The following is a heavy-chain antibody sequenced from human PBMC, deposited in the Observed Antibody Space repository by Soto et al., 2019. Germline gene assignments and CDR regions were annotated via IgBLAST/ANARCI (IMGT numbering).Heavy chain of an antibody. V-gene: IGHV6-1*01. J-gene: IGHJ5*02. D-gene: IGHD1-1*01. CDR3: ARDGGAAQRERRARGLDWFDP. CDR2: TYYRSKWYN. CDR1: GDSVSSNSAA. Sequence: SQTLSLTCAISGDSVSSNSAAWNWIRQSPSRGLEWLGRTYYRSKWYNDYAVSVKSRITINPDTSKNQFSLQLNSVTPEDTAVNYCARDGGAAQRERRARGLDWFDPWGKGTLVTVAS.